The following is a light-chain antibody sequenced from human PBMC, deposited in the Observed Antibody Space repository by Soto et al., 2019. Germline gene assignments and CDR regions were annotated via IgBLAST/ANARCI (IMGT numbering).Light chain of an antibody. CDR1: QSISSW. Sequence: DIQMTQSPSTLSASVGDRVTITCRASQSISSWLAWYQQKPGKAPKLLIYKAATLQSGVPSRFSGGGSGTEFTLAISSRQPDDSATYYCQQYNDNWTFGQGTKVEIK. CDR3: QQYNDNWT. V-gene: IGKV1-5*03. CDR2: KAA. J-gene: IGKJ1*01.